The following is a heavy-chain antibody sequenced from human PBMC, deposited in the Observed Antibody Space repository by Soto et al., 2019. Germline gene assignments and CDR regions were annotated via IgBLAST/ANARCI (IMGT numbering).Heavy chain of an antibody. CDR1: GGSFSGYY. D-gene: IGHD3-3*01. CDR2: INHSGST. J-gene: IGHJ6*02. Sequence: SETLSLTCAVYGGSFSGYYWSWIRQPPGKGLEWIGEINHSGSTNYNPSLKSRVTISVDASKNQFSLKLSSVTAADTAVYYCGRAVTIFGVVIRHGMDVWGQGTTVTVSS. CDR3: GRAVTIFGVVIRHGMDV. V-gene: IGHV4-34*01.